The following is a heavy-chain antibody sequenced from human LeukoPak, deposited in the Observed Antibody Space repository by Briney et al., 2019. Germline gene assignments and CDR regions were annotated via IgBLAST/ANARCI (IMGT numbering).Heavy chain of an antibody. J-gene: IGHJ4*02. CDR3: AKNNAYSYDSSGSTFDY. CDR1: GGSISSSNW. CDR2: IYHSGST. Sequence: PSGTVSLTCAVSGGSISSSNWWSWVRQPPGKGLEWIGEIYHSGSTNYNPSLKSRVTISVDKSKNQFSLRLSSVTAADTAVYYCAKNNAYSYDSSGSTFDYWGQGTLVTVSS. D-gene: IGHD3-22*01. V-gene: IGHV4-4*02.